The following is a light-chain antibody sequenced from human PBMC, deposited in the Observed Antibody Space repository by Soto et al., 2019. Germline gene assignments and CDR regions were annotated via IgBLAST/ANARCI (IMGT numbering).Light chain of an antibody. CDR2: DVS. J-gene: IGLJ2*01. CDR1: SSDVGGYNY. CDR3: SSDAGSNVV. Sequence: QSALTQPPSASGSPGQSVTISCTGTSSDVGGYNYVSWYQQHPGKAPKLMIYDVSKRPSGVPDRFSGSKSGNTASLTVSGLQAEDGAYYYCSSDAGSNVVFGGGTKLTVL. V-gene: IGLV2-8*01.